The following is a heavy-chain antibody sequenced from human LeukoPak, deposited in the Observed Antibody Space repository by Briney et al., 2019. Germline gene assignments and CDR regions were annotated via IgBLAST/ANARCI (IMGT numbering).Heavy chain of an antibody. Sequence: GGSLRLSCAASGFTFSSYDMNWVRQAPGKGLEWVSYISSSGSTIYYADSVKGRFTISRDNAKNSLYLQMNTLRAEDTALYYCARERDGRFFDYWGQGTLVTVSS. CDR1: GFTFSSYD. J-gene: IGHJ4*02. V-gene: IGHV3-48*03. CDR2: ISSSGSTI. D-gene: IGHD5-24*01. CDR3: ARERDGRFFDY.